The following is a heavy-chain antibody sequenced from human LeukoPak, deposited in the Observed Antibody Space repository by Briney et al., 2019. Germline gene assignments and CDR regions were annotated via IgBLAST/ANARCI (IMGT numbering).Heavy chain of an antibody. D-gene: IGHD4-23*01. CDR2: INPNTGDT. J-gene: IGHJ4*02. Sequence: ASVKVSCKASGYTFTGYHMHWVRQAPGQGLEWMGRINPNTGDTNFAQNFQGRVNMTRDTSITTAYMELSRLRSDDTAVYYCASSGGNSVHYFDCWGQGTLVTVSS. V-gene: IGHV1-2*02. CDR1: GYTFTGYH. CDR3: ASSGGNSVHYFDC.